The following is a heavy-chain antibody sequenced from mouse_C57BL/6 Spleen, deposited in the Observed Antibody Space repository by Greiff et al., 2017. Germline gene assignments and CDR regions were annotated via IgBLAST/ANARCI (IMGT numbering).Heavy chain of an antibody. D-gene: IGHD1-1*01. CDR3: ARRAYYYGSSYGSWYFDV. J-gene: IGHJ1*03. V-gene: IGHV1-69*01. CDR2: IDPSDSYT. CDR1: GYTFTSYW. Sequence: QVQLKQPGAELVMPGASVKLSCKASGYTFTSYWMHWVKQRPGQGLEWIGEIDPSDSYTNYNQKFKGKSTLTVDKSSSTAYMQLSSLTSEDSAVYYCARRAYYYGSSYGSWYFDVWGTGTTVTVSS.